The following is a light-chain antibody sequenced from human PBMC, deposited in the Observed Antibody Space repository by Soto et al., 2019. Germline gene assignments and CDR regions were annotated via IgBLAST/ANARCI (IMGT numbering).Light chain of an antibody. CDR1: SSDVGGYNY. V-gene: IGLV2-14*01. CDR2: DVS. J-gene: IGLJ2*01. Sequence: QSALTQPASVSGSPGQSITISCTGTSSDVGGYNYVSWYQQHPGKAPKLMIYDVSNRPSGVSNRFSGSKSGNTASLTISGLQAEDEADYYCSSYSSRSTLFFGGGTKLTVL. CDR3: SSYSSRSTLF.